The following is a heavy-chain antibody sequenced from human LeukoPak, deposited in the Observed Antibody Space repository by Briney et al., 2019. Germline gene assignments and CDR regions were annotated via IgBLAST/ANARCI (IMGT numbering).Heavy chain of an antibody. D-gene: IGHD4-23*01. CDR3: ARGRPHGNDY. J-gene: IGHJ4*02. V-gene: IGHV3-74*01. CDR1: GFTFSSCW. Sequence: GGSLRLSCAASGFTFSSCWMNWVRQAPGKGLVWVSRIASDGSSTTYADSVKGRFSISRDNAKNTLYPQMNSLRVEDTAVYYCARGRPHGNDYWGQGTLVTVSS. CDR2: IASDGSST.